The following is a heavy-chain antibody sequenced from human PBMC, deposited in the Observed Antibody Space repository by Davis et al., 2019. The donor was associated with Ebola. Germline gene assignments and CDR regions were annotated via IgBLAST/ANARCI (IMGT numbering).Heavy chain of an antibody. J-gene: IGHJ4*02. D-gene: IGHD2-21*02. CDR3: AKEGASCGGDCYSLSDY. Sequence: GGSLRLSCAASGFTFSNYAMAWVRQAPGKGLEWVSAIRSSGSTTYYADSVRGRFTISRDNSKDMLYLEMNRLRAEDTAVYYCAKEGASCGGDCYSLSDYWGQGTLVTVSS. V-gene: IGHV3-23*01. CDR2: IRSSGSTT. CDR1: GFTFSNYA.